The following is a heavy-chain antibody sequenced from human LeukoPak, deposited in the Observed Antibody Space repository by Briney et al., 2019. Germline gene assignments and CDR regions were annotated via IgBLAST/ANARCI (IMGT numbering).Heavy chain of an antibody. J-gene: IGHJ4*02. CDR1: GFTFDDYA. CDR3: ARGGRALVPFDY. D-gene: IGHD6-13*01. CDR2: ISWNSGSI. Sequence: GRSLRLSCAASGFTFDDYAMHWVRQAPGKGLEWVSGISWNSGSIGYADSVKGRFTISSDNATTSLYLQMNSLRAEDTALYYCARGGRALVPFDYWGQGTLVTVSS. V-gene: IGHV3-9*01.